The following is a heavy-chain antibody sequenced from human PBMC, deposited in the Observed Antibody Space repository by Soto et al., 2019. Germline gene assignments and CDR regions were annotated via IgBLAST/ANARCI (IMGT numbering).Heavy chain of an antibody. Sequence: QVQLVESRGGVVQPGGSLRLSCAASGFTFSRYGIHWVRQAPGKGLEWVAVISVDGSYKYYEDSVKGRFIISRDNSKNTLYLQMNSLSAEDTAVYYCAKGTSDILTGFPFYWYFDLWGRGTLVTVSS. V-gene: IGHV3-30*18. CDR3: AKGTSDILTGFPFYWYFDL. CDR2: ISVDGSYK. CDR1: GFTFSRYG. J-gene: IGHJ2*01. D-gene: IGHD3-9*01.